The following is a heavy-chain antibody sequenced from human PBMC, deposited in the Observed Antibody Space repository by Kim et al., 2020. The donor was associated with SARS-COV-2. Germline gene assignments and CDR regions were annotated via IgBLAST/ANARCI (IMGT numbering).Heavy chain of an antibody. CDR3: ARGLEQQLAAGHYFDY. Sequence: LKSRVTISVDTSKNQFSRKRSSVTAADTAVYYCARGLEQQLAAGHYFDYWGQGTLVTVSS. J-gene: IGHJ4*02. D-gene: IGHD6-13*01. V-gene: IGHV4-34*01.